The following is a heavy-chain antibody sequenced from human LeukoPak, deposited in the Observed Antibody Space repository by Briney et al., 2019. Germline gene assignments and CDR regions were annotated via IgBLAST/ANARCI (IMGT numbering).Heavy chain of an antibody. CDR1: GGSFSGYY. J-gene: IGHJ4*02. CDR2: INHSGST. V-gene: IGHV4-34*01. Sequence: SETLSLTCAVYGGSFSGYYWSWIRQPPGKGLEWIGEINHSGSTNYNPSLKSRVTISVDTSKNQFSLKLSSVTAADTAVYYCARVPRMRGTIFGVVSTYYFDYWGQGTLVTVSS. CDR3: ARVPRMRGTIFGVVSTYYFDY. D-gene: IGHD3-3*01.